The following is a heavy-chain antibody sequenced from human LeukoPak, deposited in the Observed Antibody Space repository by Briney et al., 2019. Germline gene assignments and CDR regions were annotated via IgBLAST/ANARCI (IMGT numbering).Heavy chain of an antibody. V-gene: IGHV3-15*07. Sequence: GGSMRLSCADSGVTFSNVCMNWGRQAQGKGLEWVGRIKSKTDGGTTDYAAPVKGRFTISRDDSKNTLYLQMNSLKTEDTAVYYCTTDPWFGELLQMPNYWGQGTLVTVSS. CDR2: IKSKTDGGTT. D-gene: IGHD3-10*01. J-gene: IGHJ4*02. CDR3: TTDPWFGELLQMPNY. CDR1: GVTFSNVC.